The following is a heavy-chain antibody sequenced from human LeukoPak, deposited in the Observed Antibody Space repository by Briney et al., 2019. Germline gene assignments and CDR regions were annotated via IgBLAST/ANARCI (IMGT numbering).Heavy chain of an antibody. J-gene: IGHJ6*02. V-gene: IGHV4-39*07. Sequence: SETLSLTCTVSGGSVSSSSDFWAWVRQPPEKGLEYIGNIFYSGSTYYNPSLKSRVTISVDTSKNQFSLKLSSVTAADTAVYYCARGPGGSGSYYTPYYYYYYGMDVWGQGTTVTVSS. D-gene: IGHD3-10*01. CDR1: GGSVSSSSDF. CDR2: IFYSGST. CDR3: ARGPGGSGSYYTPYYYYYYGMDV.